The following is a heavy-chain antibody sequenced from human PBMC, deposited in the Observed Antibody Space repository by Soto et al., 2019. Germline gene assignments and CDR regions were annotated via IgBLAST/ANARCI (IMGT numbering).Heavy chain of an antibody. Sequence: QVHLLLQSGAEVKKPGSSVKVSCKASGGTPSNSAISWVRQAPGQGLEWMGGIIPVFGLVKYAQNFQGRVTITADESTNTAYMELRSLRPEDTSVYYCGGGRIVVVGSRAYYGMDVWGQGTTVTVSS. V-gene: IGHV1-69*01. CDR3: GGGRIVVVGSRAYYGMDV. CDR1: GGTPSNSA. D-gene: IGHD3-22*01. CDR2: IIPVFGLV. J-gene: IGHJ6*02.